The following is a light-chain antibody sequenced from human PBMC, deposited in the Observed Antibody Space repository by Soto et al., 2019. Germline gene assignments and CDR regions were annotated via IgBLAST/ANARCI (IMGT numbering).Light chain of an antibody. CDR3: QQSFSPPRT. Sequence: DIQMTQSPSSLSASVGDRVTISCRASQTINTYVNWYLQKPGKAPKLLIYAASSLHSGVPSRFSGSGSGTYFTLTISSLQPEDFATYYCQQSFSPPRTFGQGTKVDI. CDR1: QTINTY. V-gene: IGKV1-39*01. CDR2: AAS. J-gene: IGKJ1*01.